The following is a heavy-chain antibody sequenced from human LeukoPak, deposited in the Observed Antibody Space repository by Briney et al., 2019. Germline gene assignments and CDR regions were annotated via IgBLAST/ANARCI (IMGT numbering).Heavy chain of an antibody. CDR2: VNGNGGST. CDR1: GFSFSTYA. J-gene: IGHJ4*02. CDR3: AKSLYGGCDY. D-gene: IGHD3-16*02. V-gene: IGHV3-23*01. Sequence: GGSLRLSCAASGFSFSTYAMSWVRRAPGKGLEWVSGVNGNGGSTSYADSVKGRFTIFRDNSKSTVYLQMNSLRVEDTAVYYCAKSLYGGCDYWGQGTVVTVSS.